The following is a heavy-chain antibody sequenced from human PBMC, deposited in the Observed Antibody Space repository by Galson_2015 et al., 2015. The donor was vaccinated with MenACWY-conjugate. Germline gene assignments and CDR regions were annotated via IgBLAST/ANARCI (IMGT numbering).Heavy chain of an antibody. J-gene: IGHJ6*03. CDR2: IRKSGSPI. Sequence: SLRLSCAASGFTFTGYEFNWVRQAPGKGLEWLSYIRKSGSPIYYADSVKGRFTISRDNIKKTLFLEMNSLRAGDTGVYYCARVGTWIHQYFYYMDVWGKGTTVTVSS. V-gene: IGHV3-48*03. CDR1: GFTFTGYE. CDR3: ARVGTWIHQYFYYMDV. D-gene: IGHD5-18*01.